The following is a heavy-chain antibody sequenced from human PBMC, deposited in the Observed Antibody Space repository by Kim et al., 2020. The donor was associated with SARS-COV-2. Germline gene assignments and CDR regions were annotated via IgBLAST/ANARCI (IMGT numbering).Heavy chain of an antibody. J-gene: IGHJ6*02. D-gene: IGHD2-8*02. Sequence: SETLSLTCTVSGGSISSGGYYWSWIRQHPGKGLEWIGYIYYSGSTYYNPSLKSRVTISVDTSKNQFSLKLSSVTAADTAVYYCARDTVVVYGRDRYGMDVWGQGTTVTVSS. CDR1: GGSISSGGYY. CDR3: ARDTVVVYGRDRYGMDV. CDR2: IYYSGST. V-gene: IGHV4-31*03.